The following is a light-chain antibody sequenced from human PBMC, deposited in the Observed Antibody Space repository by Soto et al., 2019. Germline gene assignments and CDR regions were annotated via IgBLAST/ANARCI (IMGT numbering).Light chain of an antibody. CDR1: QTISIW. V-gene: IGKV1-5*03. Sequence: DIQMTQSPSTLSASVGDSVTITCRASQTISIWLAWYQQKPGKAPKLLIYKASDLRSGVPSTFSGSASGTEFTLTISSLQPDDFATYYCLQYNSYPWTFGQGTKVEI. CDR2: KAS. CDR3: LQYNSYPWT. J-gene: IGKJ1*01.